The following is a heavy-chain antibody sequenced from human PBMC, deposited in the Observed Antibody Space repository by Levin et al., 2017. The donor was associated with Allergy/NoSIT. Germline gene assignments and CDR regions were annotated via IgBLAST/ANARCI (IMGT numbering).Heavy chain of an antibody. D-gene: IGHD4-17*01. V-gene: IGHV4-39*01. CDR2: IYYSGST. J-gene: IGHJ3*01. CDR1: GGSISSSSYY. CDR3: AREGHYGDYVI. Sequence: TASETLSLTCTVSGGSISSSSYYWGWIRQPPGTGLEWIGSIYYSGSTYYNPSLKSRVTISVDTSKNQFSLKLTSVTAADTAVYCCAREGHYGDYVIWGQGTMVTVSS.